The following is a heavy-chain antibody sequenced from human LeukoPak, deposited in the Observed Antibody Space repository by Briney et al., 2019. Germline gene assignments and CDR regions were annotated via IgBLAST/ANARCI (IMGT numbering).Heavy chain of an antibody. V-gene: IGHV3-21*04. Sequence: GGSLRLSCAASGFTFSSYSMNWVRQAPGKGLEWVTSISSSSSYIYYADSVKGRFTISRDNAKNSLYLQMNSLRAGDTAIYYCVKDRPNYYGSNGHYYRQNGDYWGQGTLVAVSS. CDR1: GFTFSSYS. D-gene: IGHD3-22*01. CDR2: ISSSSSYI. J-gene: IGHJ4*02. CDR3: VKDRPNYYGSNGHYYRQNGDY.